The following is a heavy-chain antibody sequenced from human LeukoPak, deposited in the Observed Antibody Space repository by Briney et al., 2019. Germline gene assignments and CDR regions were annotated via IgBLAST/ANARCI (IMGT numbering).Heavy chain of an antibody. J-gene: IGHJ5*02. D-gene: IGHD2-15*01. CDR2: IYDSGTT. Sequence: SETLSLTCTVSGGSISSGGYYWTWIRQHPGKGLEWIGYIYDSGTTYYDPSLKSQVAISVDTAKNQFSLKLTSVTAADTAVYYCGRVHRTFCSGGSCYDRPYSWFDPWGQGTLVIVSS. CDR1: GGSISSGGYY. V-gene: IGHV4-31*01. CDR3: GRVHRTFCSGGSCYDRPYSWFDP.